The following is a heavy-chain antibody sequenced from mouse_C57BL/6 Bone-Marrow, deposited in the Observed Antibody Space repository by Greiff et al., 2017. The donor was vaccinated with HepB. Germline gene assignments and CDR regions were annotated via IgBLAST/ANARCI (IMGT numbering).Heavy chain of an antibody. D-gene: IGHD2-2*01. CDR3: ARGWLRRRTWFAY. V-gene: IGHV1-55*01. J-gene: IGHJ3*01. CDR2: IYPGSGST. CDR1: GYTFTSYW. Sequence: LQQPGAELVKPGASVKMSCKASGYTFTSYWITWVKQRPGQGLEWIGDIYPGSGSTNYNEKFKSKATLTVDTSSSTAYMQLSSLTSEDSAVYYCARGWLRRRTWFAYWGQGTLVTVSA.